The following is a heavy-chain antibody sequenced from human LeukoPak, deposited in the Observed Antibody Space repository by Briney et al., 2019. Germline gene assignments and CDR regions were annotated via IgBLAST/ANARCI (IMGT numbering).Heavy chain of an antibody. CDR3: ARGIAWLQFGFDI. V-gene: IGHV4-59*01. CDR2: IYYSGST. J-gene: IGHJ3*02. Sequence: SETLSLTCTVSGGSISSYYWSWIRQPPGKRLEWIGYIYYSGSTNYNPSLKSRVTISVDTSKNQFSLKLSSVTAADTAVYYCARGIAWLQFGFDIWGQGTMVTVSS. CDR1: GGSISSYY. D-gene: IGHD5-24*01.